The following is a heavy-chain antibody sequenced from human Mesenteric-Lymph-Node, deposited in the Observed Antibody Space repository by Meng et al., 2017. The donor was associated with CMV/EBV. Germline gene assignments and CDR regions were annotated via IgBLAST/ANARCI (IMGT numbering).Heavy chain of an antibody. J-gene: IGHJ4*02. CDR1: GGSISNSHW. V-gene: IGHV4-4*02. CDR2: VSPTGST. CDR3: ARGRCTRTTCYTGTFDY. Sequence: GGSISNSHWWSWVRQPPGKGLEWIGEVSPTGSTNYKPSLKSRVTISGDKSNNQFSLKLSSVTAADTAVYYCARGRCTRTTCYTGTFDYWGQGTLV. D-gene: IGHD2-2*02.